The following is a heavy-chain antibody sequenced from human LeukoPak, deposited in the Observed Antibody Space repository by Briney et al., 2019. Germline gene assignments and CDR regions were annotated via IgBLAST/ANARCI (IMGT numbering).Heavy chain of an antibody. V-gene: IGHV1-2*02. D-gene: IGHD6-19*01. CDR1: GYTFTSYY. CDR2: INPNSGGT. CDR3: AREDAVAAQMRF. J-gene: IGHJ4*02. Sequence: GASVKVSCKASGYTFTSYYMHRVRQAPGLGLEWMGWINPNSGGTNYAQKFQGRVTMTRDTSISTAYMELSRLRSDDTAVYYCAREDAVAAQMRFWGQGTLVTVSS.